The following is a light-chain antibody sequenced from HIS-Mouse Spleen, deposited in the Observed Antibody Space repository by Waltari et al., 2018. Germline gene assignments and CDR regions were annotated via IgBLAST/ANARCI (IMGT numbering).Light chain of an antibody. CDR1: QDISNY. CDR2: DAS. J-gene: IGKJ3*01. CDR3: QQYDNLHRLT. V-gene: IGKV1-33*01. Sequence: DIQMTQSPSSLSASVGDRVTITCQASQDISNYLNWYKQKPGKAPKLLIYDASNLETGVPSRFSGSGSGTDFTFTISSLQPEDIATYYCQQYDNLHRLTFGPGTKVDIK.